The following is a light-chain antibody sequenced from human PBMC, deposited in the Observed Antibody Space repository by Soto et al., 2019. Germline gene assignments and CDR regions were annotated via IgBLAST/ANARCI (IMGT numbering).Light chain of an antibody. CDR1: RSVSNY. V-gene: IGKV3-11*01. CDR3: QQYNSYPWT. Sequence: EIVLTQSPATLSLSPGESATLSCRASRSVSNYLAWYQQKPGQAPRLLIYDASSRPTDIPARFSGSGSGTDFTLTITSLQPDDFATYYCQQYNSYPWTFGQGTKVDIK. J-gene: IGKJ1*01. CDR2: DAS.